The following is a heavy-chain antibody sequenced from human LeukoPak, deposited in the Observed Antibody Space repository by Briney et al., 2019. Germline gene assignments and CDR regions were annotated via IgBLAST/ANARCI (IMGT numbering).Heavy chain of an antibody. Sequence: GESLKISCKGSGYSFTSYWIGWVRQMPGKGLEWMGIIYPGDSDTRYRRSFQGQVTISADKFISTAYLHLSRLKASDTAMYYCARHAAISCSRTSCPIGVWDYYYYYMGVWGKGTTVTVSS. CDR1: GYSFTSYW. J-gene: IGHJ6*03. CDR2: IYPGDSDT. D-gene: IGHD2-2*01. CDR3: ARHAAISCSRTSCPIGVWDYYYYYMGV. V-gene: IGHV5-51*01.